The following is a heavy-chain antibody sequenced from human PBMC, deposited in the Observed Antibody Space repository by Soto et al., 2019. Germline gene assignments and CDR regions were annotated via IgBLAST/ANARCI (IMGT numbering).Heavy chain of an antibody. CDR3: AKVQYFDWLLVWYFDL. Sequence: EVQLLESGGGLVQPGGSLRLSCAASGFTFSSYAMSWVRQAPGKGLEWVSAISGSGGSTYYADSVKGRFTISRDNSKNTRYLQMNSLRAEDTAVYYCAKVQYFDWLLVWYFDLWGRGTLVTVSS. V-gene: IGHV3-23*01. CDR2: ISGSGGST. D-gene: IGHD3-9*01. CDR1: GFTFSSYA. J-gene: IGHJ2*01.